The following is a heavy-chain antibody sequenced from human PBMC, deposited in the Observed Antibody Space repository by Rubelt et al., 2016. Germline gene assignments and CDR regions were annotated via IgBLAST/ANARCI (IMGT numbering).Heavy chain of an antibody. V-gene: IGHV3-73*01. CDR3: TTQNDYGDY. CDR2: IRSKANSYAT. Sequence: EVHLVESGGGLVQPGGSLKLSCAASGFTFSGSAMHWVRQASGKGLEWVGRIRSKANSYATAYAASVKGRFTISRDDSKNTAYLQMNSLKTEDTAVYYCTTQNDYGDYWGQGTLVTVSS. J-gene: IGHJ4*02. CDR1: GFTFSGSA.